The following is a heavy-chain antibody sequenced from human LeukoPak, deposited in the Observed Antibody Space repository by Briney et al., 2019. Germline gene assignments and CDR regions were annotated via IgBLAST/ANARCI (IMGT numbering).Heavy chain of an antibody. V-gene: IGHV3-30-3*01. CDR3: ARPYSTSWSSGWYFDL. J-gene: IGHJ2*01. CDR2: ISYDGSNQ. Sequence: GGSLRLSCAASGFTFSSYSMHWVRQAPGKGLEWLATISYDGSNQYYGDSVKGRFTISRDNSKNTLYLQMSSLRPEDTAVYYCARPYSTSWSSGWYFDLWGRGTLVSVSS. CDR1: GFTFSSYS. D-gene: IGHD2-2*01.